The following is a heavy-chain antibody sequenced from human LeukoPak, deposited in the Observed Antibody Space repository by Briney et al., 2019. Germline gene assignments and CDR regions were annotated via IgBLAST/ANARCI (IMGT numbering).Heavy chain of an antibody. J-gene: IGHJ4*02. V-gene: IGHV1-2*02. D-gene: IGHD2-21*01. CDR2: INPNSGGT. Sequence: ASVKVSCKASGYTFTSYGISWVRQAPGQGLEWMGWINPNSGGTNYAQKFQDRVSMTRDTSISTAYMELSRLRSDDTAVYYCAKEMGSYSDYFDYWGQGTLVTVSS. CDR1: GYTFTSYG. CDR3: AKEMGSYSDYFDY.